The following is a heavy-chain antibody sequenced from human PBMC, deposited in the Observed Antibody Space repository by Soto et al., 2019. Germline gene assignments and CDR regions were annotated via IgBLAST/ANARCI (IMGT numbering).Heavy chain of an antibody. Sequence: ASVKVSCKASGYTFTSYAMHWVRQAPGQRLEWMGWINAGNGNTKYSQKFQGRVTITRDTSASTAYMELSSLRSEDTAVYYCARRIAVAGTVDDWGQGTLVTVSS. V-gene: IGHV1-3*01. D-gene: IGHD6-19*01. CDR2: INAGNGNT. CDR3: ARRIAVAGTVDD. CDR1: GYTFTSYA. J-gene: IGHJ4*02.